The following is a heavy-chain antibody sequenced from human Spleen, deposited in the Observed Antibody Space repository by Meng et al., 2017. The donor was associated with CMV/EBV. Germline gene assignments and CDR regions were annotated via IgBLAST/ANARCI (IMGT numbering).Heavy chain of an antibody. V-gene: IGHV3-7*01. Sequence: FGTYWMSWVRQAPGKGLEWVANINQDGSEKYYVDSVTGRFTISRDNAKNSLYLQMNSLRAEDTAIYYCARDWRYCSGGSCYSIWFDPWGQGTLVTVSS. CDR3: ARDWRYCSGGSCYSIWFDP. D-gene: IGHD2-15*01. CDR2: INQDGSEK. CDR1: FGTYW. J-gene: IGHJ5*02.